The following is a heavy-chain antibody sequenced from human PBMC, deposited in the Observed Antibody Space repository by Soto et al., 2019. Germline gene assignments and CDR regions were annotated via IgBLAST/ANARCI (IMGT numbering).Heavy chain of an antibody. CDR3: SIDGRDYGDLLDYYYYGMDV. J-gene: IGHJ6*02. CDR1: GYIFTSYG. CDR2: ISAYNGNT. Sequence: ASVKVSCMDSGYIFTSYGISRVRQAPGQGLERKGWISAYNGNTNYAQKLQGRVTMTTDTSTSTAYLELRSLRSDDTAVYYCSIDGRDYGDLLDYYYYGMDVWGQGTTVTVSS. V-gene: IGHV1-18*01. D-gene: IGHD4-17*01.